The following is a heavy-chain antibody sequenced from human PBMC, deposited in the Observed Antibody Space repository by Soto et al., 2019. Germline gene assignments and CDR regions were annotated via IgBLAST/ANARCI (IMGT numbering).Heavy chain of an antibody. CDR2: IYYSGST. CDR3: ARHGPHVDIVAIRY. D-gene: IGHD5-12*01. Sequence: PSETLSLTCTVSGGSISSSSYYWGWIRQPPGKGLEWIGSIYYSGSTYYNPSLKSRVTISVDTSKNQFSLKLSSVTAADTAVYYCARHGPHVDIVAIRYWGQGTLVTVS. CDR1: GGSISSSSYY. V-gene: IGHV4-39*01. J-gene: IGHJ4*02.